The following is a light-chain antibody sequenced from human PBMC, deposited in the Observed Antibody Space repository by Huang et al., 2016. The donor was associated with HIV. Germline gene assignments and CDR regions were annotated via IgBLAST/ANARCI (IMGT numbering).Light chain of an antibody. J-gene: IGKJ2*01. CDR1: QDLLFNAPNKSF. CDR2: WAS. V-gene: IGKV4-1*01. CDR3: QQYYTNYYT. Sequence: DIVMTQSPDSLTVSLGERATINCKSRQDLLFNAPNKSFLAWYQQRPSQPPQLLIYWASTRAADVPDRFSGSGSGTDFTLTSNSLQAEDMAVYFCQQYYTNYYTFGQGTKLEIQ.